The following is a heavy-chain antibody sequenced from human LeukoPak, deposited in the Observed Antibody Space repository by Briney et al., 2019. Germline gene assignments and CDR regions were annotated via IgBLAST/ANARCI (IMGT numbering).Heavy chain of an antibody. CDR1: GGTFSSYA. CDR2: IIPIFGTA. Sequence: GASVKVSCKASGGTFSSYAISWVRQAPGQGLEWMGGIIPIFGTANYAQKFQGRVTITADESTSTAYMELSSLRSEDTAVYYCARDRGGGEMATIFDYWGQGTLVTVSS. J-gene: IGHJ4*02. CDR3: ARDRGGGEMATIFDY. V-gene: IGHV1-69*13. D-gene: IGHD5-24*01.